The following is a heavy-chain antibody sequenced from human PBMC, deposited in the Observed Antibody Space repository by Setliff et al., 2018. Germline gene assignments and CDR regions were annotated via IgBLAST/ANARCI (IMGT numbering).Heavy chain of an antibody. CDR1: GGTFSDYH. Sequence: LSETLSLTCAAYGGTFSDYHWTWIRQSPEKGLEWIGEINHRGSTNYNPSLKSRVTISIDTSKDQFSLKLISMTAADTAVYYCARGRNIAARLLDSWGQGTLVTVSS. CDR3: ARGRNIAARLLDS. D-gene: IGHD6-6*01. V-gene: IGHV4-34*01. J-gene: IGHJ4*02. CDR2: INHRGST.